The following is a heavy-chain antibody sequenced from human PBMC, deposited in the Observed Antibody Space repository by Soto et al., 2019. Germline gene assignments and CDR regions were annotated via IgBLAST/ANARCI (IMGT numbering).Heavy chain of an antibody. D-gene: IGHD2-15*01. CDR1: GFSFSNVW. Sequence: EVKLVESGGGLVKPGGSLTLSCAASGFSFSNVWMSWVRQAPGKGLEWVGHIKSNSVGGNTVYTAPVKGRFTISRDDSKATLYLTMHSLTTEDTAVHYCTPYSPQTFCGGGPCYTVQTKIHDSWGAGIVVTVAS. CDR2: IKSNSVGGNT. J-gene: IGHJ4*02. CDR3: TPYSPQTFCGGGPCYTVQTKIHDS. V-gene: IGHV3-15*01.